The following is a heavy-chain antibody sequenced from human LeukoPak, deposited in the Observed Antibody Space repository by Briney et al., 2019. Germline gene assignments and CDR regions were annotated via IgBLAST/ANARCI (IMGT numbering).Heavy chain of an antibody. J-gene: IGHJ6*03. V-gene: IGHV3-23*01. CDR3: AKDTTGGYDEYYYYYLDV. D-gene: IGHD5-12*01. Sequence: PGGSLRLSCATSGFTFSTYAMNWVRQAPGKGLEWVSAISGSGGRTYYADSLKGRFTISRDNSKNTLYLQMNSLRAEDTAVYYCAKDTTGGYDEYYYYYLDVWGKGTTVTVSS. CDR1: GFTFSTYA. CDR2: ISGSGGRT.